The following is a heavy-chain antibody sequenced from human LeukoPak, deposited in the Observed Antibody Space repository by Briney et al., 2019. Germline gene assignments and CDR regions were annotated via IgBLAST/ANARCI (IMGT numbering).Heavy chain of an antibody. D-gene: IGHD3-22*01. J-gene: IGHJ3*02. Sequence: GGSLRLSCAASGFTFSSYWMHWVRQAPGKGLVWVSRINSDGSSTSYADSVKGRFTISRDNAKNTLYLQMNSLRAEDTAVYYCARVYYDSSGYYSDAFDIWGQGTMVTVSS. V-gene: IGHV3-74*01. CDR2: INSDGSST. CDR1: GFTFSSYW. CDR3: ARVYYDSSGYYSDAFDI.